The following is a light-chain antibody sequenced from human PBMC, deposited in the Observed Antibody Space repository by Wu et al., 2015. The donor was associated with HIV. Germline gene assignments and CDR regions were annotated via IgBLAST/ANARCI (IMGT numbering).Light chain of an antibody. V-gene: IGKV1-27*01. CDR3: QKYNTAPWT. J-gene: IGKJ1*01. CDR2: AAS. Sequence: EIQMTQSPSSLSASVGDRVTITCRASRGITNYLAWYQQKPGKVPKVLIYAASTLQSGAPSRFSGSGSGTDSTLTISSLQPEDVATYYCQKYNTAPWTFGQGTKVEMK. CDR1: RGITNY.